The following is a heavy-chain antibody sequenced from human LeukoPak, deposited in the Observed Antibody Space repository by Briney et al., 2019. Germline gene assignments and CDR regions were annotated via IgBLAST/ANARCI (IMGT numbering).Heavy chain of an antibody. Sequence: SETLSLTCTVSGGSISSCYWSWIRQPPGKGLEWIGYIYYSGSTNYNPSLKSRVTISVDTSKNQFSLKLSSVTAADTAVYYCAREDYGDYAETAFDIWGQGTMVTVSS. CDR1: GGSISSCY. CDR2: IYYSGST. D-gene: IGHD4-17*01. V-gene: IGHV4-59*01. CDR3: AREDYGDYAETAFDI. J-gene: IGHJ3*02.